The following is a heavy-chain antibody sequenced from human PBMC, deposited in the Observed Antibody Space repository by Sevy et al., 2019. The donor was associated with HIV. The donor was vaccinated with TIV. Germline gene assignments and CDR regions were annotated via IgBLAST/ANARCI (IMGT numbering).Heavy chain of an antibody. Sequence: GGSLRLSCAASGFTFSDYYMSWIRQAPGKGLEWVSYISSSSSYTNYADSVKGRFTISRDNANNTLYLQTNSLRAEDRAVYYCAREGAYCSGGSCYGMSQIDIWGQGTMVTVSS. CDR2: ISSSSSYT. CDR1: GFTFSDYY. V-gene: IGHV3-11*06. CDR3: AREGAYCSGGSCYGMSQIDI. D-gene: IGHD2-15*01. J-gene: IGHJ3*02.